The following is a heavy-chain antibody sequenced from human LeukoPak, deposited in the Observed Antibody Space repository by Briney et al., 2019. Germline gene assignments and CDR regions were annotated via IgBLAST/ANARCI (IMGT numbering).Heavy chain of an antibody. J-gene: IGHJ5*02. CDR3: ATGGVAAAGISSSSWFDP. Sequence: SETLSLTCSVSGGSIYTSSYYWVWIRQPPGKGLEWIGEINHSGSTNYNPSLKSRATISVDTSKNQFSLKLSSVTAAGTAVYYCATGGVAAAGISSSSWFDPWGQGTLVTVSS. V-gene: IGHV4-39*07. CDR2: INHSGST. CDR1: GGSIYTSSYY. D-gene: IGHD6-13*01.